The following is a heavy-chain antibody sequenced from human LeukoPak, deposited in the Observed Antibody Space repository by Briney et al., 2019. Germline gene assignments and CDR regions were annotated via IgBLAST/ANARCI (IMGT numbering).Heavy chain of an antibody. D-gene: IGHD6-19*01. V-gene: IGHV3-43*01. CDR3: AKDHGSGWPDY. J-gene: IGHJ4*02. CDR2: ISWDGGST. CDR1: EFTFDDYT. Sequence: PGGSLRLSCAASEFTFDDYTMHWVRQAPGKGLEWVSLISWDGGSTYYADSVKDRFTISRDNSKNSLYLQMNSLRTEDTALYYCAKDHGSGWPDYWGQGTLVTVSS.